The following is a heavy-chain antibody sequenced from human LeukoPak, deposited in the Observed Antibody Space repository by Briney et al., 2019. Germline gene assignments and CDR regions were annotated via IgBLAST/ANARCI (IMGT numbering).Heavy chain of an antibody. Sequence: GSLRLSCAASGFTFSSYAMSWVRQAPGKGLEWVSTISGGGGSTYYADSVKGRSTISRDNSKSTLYLQMNSLRADDTAVYYCARSPTAINGYFDPWGQGTLVTVSS. V-gene: IGHV3-23*01. D-gene: IGHD2-2*01. J-gene: IGHJ5*02. CDR1: GFTFSSYA. CDR2: ISGGGGST. CDR3: ARSPTAINGYFDP.